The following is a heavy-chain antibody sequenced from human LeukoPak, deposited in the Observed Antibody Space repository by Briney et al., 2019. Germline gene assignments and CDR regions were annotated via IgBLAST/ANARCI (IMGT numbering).Heavy chain of an antibody. D-gene: IGHD1-26*01. J-gene: IGHJ1*01. CDR2: ISYDGSNT. Sequence: GRSLRLSCAASRFTFSSYAMLWVRQLPGKGLEWVAIISYDGSNTYYADSVKGRFTISRDNSKNTLYLQMNSLRAEDTAVYYCARKVGATAAEYFQHWGQGTLVTVSS. CDR1: RFTFSSYA. V-gene: IGHV3-30*04. CDR3: ARKVGATAAEYFQH.